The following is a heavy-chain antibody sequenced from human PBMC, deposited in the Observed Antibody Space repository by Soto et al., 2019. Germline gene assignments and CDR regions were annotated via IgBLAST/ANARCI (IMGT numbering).Heavy chain of an antibody. V-gene: IGHV3-23*01. CDR2: IVASGGST. D-gene: IGHD3-22*01. CDR1: GFTFSSYA. Sequence: PGGSLRLSCAASGFTFSSYAMSWVRQAPGKGLEWVSVIVASGGSTYYADSVKGRFTISRDNSKNTLYLQMNSLRAEDTAVYYCAKDMSPYYYDSSGGDAFDIWGQGTMVTVSS. CDR3: AKDMSPYYYDSSGGDAFDI. J-gene: IGHJ3*02.